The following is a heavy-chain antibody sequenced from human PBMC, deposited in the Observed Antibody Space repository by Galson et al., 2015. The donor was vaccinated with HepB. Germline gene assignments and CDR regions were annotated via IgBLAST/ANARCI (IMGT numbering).Heavy chain of an antibody. CDR1: GFTFSSYS. J-gene: IGHJ3*02. V-gene: IGHV3-21*01. CDR2: ISSSSSYI. D-gene: IGHD5-18*01. CDR3: ARDAGLWLPDAFDI. Sequence: SLRLSCAASGFTFSSYSMNWVRQAPGKGLEWVSSISSSSSYIYYADSVKGRFTISRDNAKNSLYLQMNSLRAEDTAVYYCARDAGLWLPDAFDIWGQGTMVTVSS.